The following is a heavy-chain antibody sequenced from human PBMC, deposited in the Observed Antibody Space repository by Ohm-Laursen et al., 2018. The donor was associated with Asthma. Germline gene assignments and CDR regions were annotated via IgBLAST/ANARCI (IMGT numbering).Heavy chain of an antibody. J-gene: IGHJ4*02. Sequence: SETLSLTWTVSGGSISSGGHYWSWIRQHPGKGLEWIGYIYYSGSTYYNPSLKSRVTISVDTSKNQFSLKLSSVTAADTAVYYCTRVSVGAKNGFDYWGQGALVTVSS. D-gene: IGHD1-26*01. CDR3: TRVSVGAKNGFDY. CDR2: IYYSGST. CDR1: GGSISSGGHY. V-gene: IGHV4-31*02.